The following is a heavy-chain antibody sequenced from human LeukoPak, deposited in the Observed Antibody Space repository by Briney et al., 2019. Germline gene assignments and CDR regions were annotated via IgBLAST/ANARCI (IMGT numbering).Heavy chain of an antibody. V-gene: IGHV3-23*01. D-gene: IGHD3-22*01. Sequence: GGSLRLSCAASGFTFNIYAMLWVRQAPGKGLEWVTAISGSGGSTYYADSVKGRFTISRDNSKNTLYMQMNSLRAEDTAVYYCAKGPYYDSSGYDNGGDAWGQGTLVTVSS. CDR2: ISGSGGST. CDR3: AKGPYYDSSGYDNGGDA. CDR1: GFTFNIYA. J-gene: IGHJ5*02.